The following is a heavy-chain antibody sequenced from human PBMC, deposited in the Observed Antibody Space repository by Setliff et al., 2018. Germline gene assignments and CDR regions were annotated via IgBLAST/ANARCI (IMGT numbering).Heavy chain of an antibody. CDR1: GYTFINYE. D-gene: IGHD5-12*01. Sequence: ASVKVSCKASGYTFINYEINWVRQATGQGLEWMGGMNPNNGNTGYAQKFQGRVTMTRNTSISTAYMELSSLRSEDTAVYYCARDPTLYSAFPGYGMDVWGQGTTVTVS. J-gene: IGHJ6*02. V-gene: IGHV1-8*02. CDR3: ARDPTLYSAFPGYGMDV. CDR2: MNPNNGNT.